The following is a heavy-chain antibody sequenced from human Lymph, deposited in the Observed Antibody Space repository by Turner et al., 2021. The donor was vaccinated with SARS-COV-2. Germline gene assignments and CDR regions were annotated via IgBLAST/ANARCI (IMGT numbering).Heavy chain of an antibody. V-gene: IGHV4-59*01. CDR3: ARQTVNNWVDP. Sequence: QVQLQESGPRLVQPLETLSLTCTVSGGSMTNNYWSWIRQPPGKRLEWIGFIFYRGSTNYNPSLKSRVTISVDTSENQFSLKLTAVTAADTAIYYGARQTVNNWVDPWGQGTLVTVSS. CDR2: IFYRGST. J-gene: IGHJ5*02. CDR1: GGSMTNNY. D-gene: IGHD2-21*02.